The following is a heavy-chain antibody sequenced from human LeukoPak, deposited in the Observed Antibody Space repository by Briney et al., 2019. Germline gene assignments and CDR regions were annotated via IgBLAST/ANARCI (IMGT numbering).Heavy chain of an antibody. V-gene: IGHV1-8*01. CDR1: RYTFTSYD. CDR3: ARDQQSYDFWSGYHQYYFDY. J-gene: IGHJ4*02. Sequence: ASVKVSCEASRYTFTSYDINWVRQATGQGLEWMGWMNPNSGNTGYAQKFQGRVTMTRNTSISTAYMELSSLRSEDTAVYYCARDQQSYDFWSGYHQYYFDYWGQGTLVTVSS. CDR2: MNPNSGNT. D-gene: IGHD3-3*01.